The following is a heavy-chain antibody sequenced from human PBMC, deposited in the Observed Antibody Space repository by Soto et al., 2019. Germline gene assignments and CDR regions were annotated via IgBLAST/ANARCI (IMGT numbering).Heavy chain of an antibody. D-gene: IGHD2-2*01. V-gene: IGHV3-21*01. CDR3: ARQLDTEVVVVPAAIDGMDV. CDR2: ISSSSSYI. Sequence: PGWSLRLSCAASGFTFSSYSMNWVRQAPGKGLEWVSSISSSSSYIYYADSVKGRFTISRDNAKKSLYLQMNSLRAEDTAVYYCARQLDTEVVVVPAAIDGMDVWGQGTTVTVYS. CDR1: GFTFSSYS. J-gene: IGHJ6*02.